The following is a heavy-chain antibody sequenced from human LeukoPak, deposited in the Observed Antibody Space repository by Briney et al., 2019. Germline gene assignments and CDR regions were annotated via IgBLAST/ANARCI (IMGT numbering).Heavy chain of an antibody. V-gene: IGHV3-66*01. J-gene: IGHJ4*02. D-gene: IGHD3-22*01. CDR1: GFTVSSKY. Sequence: PGGSLRRSCAASGFTVSSKYMSWVRQAPGKGLEWVSILYSDGSTYYADSVEGRFTISRDNSKNTLYFQMNSLRVEDTAVYYCAKSERLSMIGGWAPTFDFWGQGTLVTVSS. CDR3: AKSERLSMIGGWAPTFDF. CDR2: LYSDGST.